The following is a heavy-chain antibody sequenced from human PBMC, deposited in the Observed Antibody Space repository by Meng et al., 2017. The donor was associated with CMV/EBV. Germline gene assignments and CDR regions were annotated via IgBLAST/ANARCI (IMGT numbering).Heavy chain of an antibody. CDR3: ARESGSVGDY. Sequence: QVHLVQSGAEVKKPGASVNVSCKASGYTFTSYYMHWVRQAPGQGLEWMGIINPSGGSTSYAKKFQGRVTMTRDTSTSTVYMELSSLRSEDTAVYYCARESGSVGDYWGQGTLVTVSS. D-gene: IGHD1-26*01. CDR2: INPSGGST. V-gene: IGHV1-46*01. CDR1: GYTFTSYY. J-gene: IGHJ4*02.